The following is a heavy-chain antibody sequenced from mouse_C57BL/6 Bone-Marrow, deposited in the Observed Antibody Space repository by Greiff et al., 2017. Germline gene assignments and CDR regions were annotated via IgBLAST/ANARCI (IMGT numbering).Heavy chain of an antibody. Sequence: DVKLVESGGGLVRPGGSLKLSCAASGFTFSDYGMHWVRQAPEKGLEWVAYISSGSSTIYYADTVKGRFTISGDNAKNTLFLQMTRLRSEDTAMYYCARGGWFPAMDYWGQGTSVTVSS. CDR2: ISSGSSTI. CDR3: ARGGWFPAMDY. V-gene: IGHV5-17*01. J-gene: IGHJ4*01. CDR1: GFTFSDYG. D-gene: IGHD1-1*02.